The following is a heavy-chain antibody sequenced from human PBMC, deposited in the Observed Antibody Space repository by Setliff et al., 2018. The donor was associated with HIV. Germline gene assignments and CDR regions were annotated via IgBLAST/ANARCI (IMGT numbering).Heavy chain of an antibody. CDR2: ISSSTSTI. J-gene: IGHJ3*02. Sequence: GGSLRLSCAVSGFTFSSYSMNWVRQAPGKGLEWVSYISSSTSTIYYADSVKGRFTISRDNAKNSLSLQMNSLRAEDTAVYYCARGWHSSSGYAFDIWGQGTMVTVSS. CDR1: GFTFSSYS. CDR3: ARGWHSSSGYAFDI. D-gene: IGHD6-19*01. V-gene: IGHV3-48*01.